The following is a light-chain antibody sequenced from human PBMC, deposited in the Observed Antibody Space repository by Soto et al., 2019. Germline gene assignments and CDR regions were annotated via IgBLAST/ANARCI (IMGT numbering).Light chain of an antibody. Sequence: DIQMTQSPSSLSASVGDRVTITFQASQDISNYLNWYQQKPGKAPKLLIYDASNLETGVPSRFSGSGSGTQFTLTISRLQAEDFATYYCQHLDRYPATFGRGTRLEIK. J-gene: IGKJ5*01. CDR3: QHLDRYPAT. CDR1: QDISNY. V-gene: IGKV1-33*01. CDR2: DAS.